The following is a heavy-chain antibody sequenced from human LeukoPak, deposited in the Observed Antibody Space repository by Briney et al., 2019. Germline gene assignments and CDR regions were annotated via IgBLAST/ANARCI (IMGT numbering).Heavy chain of an antibody. D-gene: IGHD4-17*01. CDR3: IRERFGDYAEN. J-gene: IGHJ4*02. CDR2: IYRDGTT. Sequence: PGGSLRLSCVASGFTVANTRMGWVRQPPGKGLEWVSVIYRDGTTSYADSVKGRFTISGDISKNTVYLQMNNLRAEDTAIYYCIRERFGDYAENWGLGTLVTVSS. V-gene: IGHV3-53*03. CDR1: GFTVANTR.